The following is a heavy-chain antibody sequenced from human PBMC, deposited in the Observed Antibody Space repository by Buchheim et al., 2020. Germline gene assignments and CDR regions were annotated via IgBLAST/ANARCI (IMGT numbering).Heavy chain of an antibody. J-gene: IGHJ4*02. CDR1: GYTFTNFA. D-gene: IGHD6-19*01. V-gene: IGHV1-18*04. Sequence: QVQLVQSGGEVKKPGASVKVSCKASGYTFTNFAISWVRQAPGQGLECMGWISAYNGDTKYAQNLQGRVTMTTDISTGTPYLDLRSLRSDDTAVYYCARIDRHIAVFDYWGQGT. CDR3: ARIDRHIAVFDY. CDR2: ISAYNGDT.